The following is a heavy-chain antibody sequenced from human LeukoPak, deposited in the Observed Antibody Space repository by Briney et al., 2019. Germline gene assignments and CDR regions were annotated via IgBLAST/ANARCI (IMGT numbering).Heavy chain of an antibody. CDR2: ISRSSTSI. CDR3: AREIPARPGFFDY. CDR1: GFTFRNYA. V-gene: IGHV3-21*01. J-gene: IGHJ4*02. D-gene: IGHD6-6*01. Sequence: GGSLRLSCAASGFTFRNYAMYWARQAPGKGLEWVSSISRSSTSIFYADSVRGRFTISRDNAKNSLDLQMNSLRVEDTAVYYCAREIPARPGFFDYWGQGTLVTVSS.